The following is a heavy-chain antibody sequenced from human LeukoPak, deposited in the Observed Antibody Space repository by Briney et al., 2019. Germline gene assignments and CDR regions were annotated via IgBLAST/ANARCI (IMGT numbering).Heavy chain of an antibody. V-gene: IGHV3-23*01. CDR3: ARASSWYFGFDY. D-gene: IGHD6-13*01. CDR1: GFTFSSYA. J-gene: IGHJ4*02. CDR2: ISGSGGST. Sequence: GGSLRLSCAASGFTFSSYAMSWVRQAPGKGLEWVSAISGSGGSTYYADSVKGRFTISRDNSKNTLYLQMNSLRAEDTAVYYCARASSWYFGFDYWGQGTLVTVSS.